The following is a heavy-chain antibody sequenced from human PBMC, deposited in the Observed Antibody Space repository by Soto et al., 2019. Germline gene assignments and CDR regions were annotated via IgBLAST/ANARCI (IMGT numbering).Heavy chain of an antibody. CDR2: IYWNDDK. CDR1: GSSLRTSGVG. J-gene: IGHJ5*02. D-gene: IGHD6-19*01. V-gene: IGHV2-5*01. CDR3: AKSGSSGWYGWFDP. Sequence: SGPTLVNPTRTLTLTCIFSGSSLRTSGVGVGWIRQPPGKALEWLGFIYWNDDKRYSPSLKSRLTITKDTSKNQVVLTMTNMDPVDTATYYCAKSGSSGWYGWFDPRGQGTLVTVSS.